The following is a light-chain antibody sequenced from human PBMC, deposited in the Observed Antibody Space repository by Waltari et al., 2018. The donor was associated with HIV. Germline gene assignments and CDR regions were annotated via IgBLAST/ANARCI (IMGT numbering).Light chain of an antibody. V-gene: IGLV2-11*01. CDR3: CSFAGSYTWL. Sequence: QSALTQPRSVSGSPGQSVTISCTGTSSDVGGYNYVSWYKQLPGKAPKLMIYDLTERPSGVPARFSGSKSGNTASLTISGLQAEDEADYYCCSFAGSYTWLFGGGTKLTVL. CDR2: DLT. J-gene: IGLJ2*01. CDR1: SSDVGGYNY.